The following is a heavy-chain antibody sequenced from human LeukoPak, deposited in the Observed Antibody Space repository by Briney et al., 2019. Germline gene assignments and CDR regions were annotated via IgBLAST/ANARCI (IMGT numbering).Heavy chain of an antibody. CDR2: IYTSGTT. D-gene: IGHD3-22*01. CDR3: ARANYDGSDY. CDR1: GGSISSYY. Sequence: SETLSLTCTVSGGSISSYYWSWIRQPAGKGLEWIGRIYTSGTTNYNPSLKSRVTMSVDTSKNRFSLKMRSVTAADTAVYYCARANYDGSDYWGQGTLVTVSS. J-gene: IGHJ4*02. V-gene: IGHV4-4*07.